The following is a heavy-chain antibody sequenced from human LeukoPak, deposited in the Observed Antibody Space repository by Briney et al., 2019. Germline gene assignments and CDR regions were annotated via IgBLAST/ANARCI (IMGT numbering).Heavy chain of an antibody. CDR1: GGSISSSSYY. CDR3: AREPLFSYYDFWSGYYSWFDP. J-gene: IGHJ5*02. Sequence: PSETLSLTCTVSGGSISSSSYYWGWIRQPPGKGLEWIGEINHSGSTNYNPSLKSRVTISVDTSKNQFSLKLSSVTAADTAVYYCAREPLFSYYDFWSGYYSWFDPWGQGTLVTVSS. CDR2: INHSGST. D-gene: IGHD3-3*01. V-gene: IGHV4-39*07.